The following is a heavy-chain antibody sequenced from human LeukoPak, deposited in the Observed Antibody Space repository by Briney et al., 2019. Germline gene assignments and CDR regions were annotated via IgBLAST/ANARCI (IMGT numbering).Heavy chain of an antibody. CDR2: IYYSGST. CDR3: ARDSSGYYRIDY. J-gene: IGHJ4*02. V-gene: IGHV4-31*03. Sequence: PSETLSLTCTVSGGSITSGGYYWSWIRQHPGKGLEWIGYIYYSGSTYYNPSLKSRVTISVDTSKNQFSLKLSSVTAADTAVHYCARDSSGYYRIDYWGQGTLVTVSS. D-gene: IGHD3-22*01. CDR1: GGSITSGGYY.